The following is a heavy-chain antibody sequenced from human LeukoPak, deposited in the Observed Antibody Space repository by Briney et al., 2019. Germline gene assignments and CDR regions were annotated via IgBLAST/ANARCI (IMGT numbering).Heavy chain of an antibody. D-gene: IGHD6-13*01. CDR2: IYYSGST. CDR1: GGSISSSDYY. CDR3: ARLAARDYYYYYYYMDV. J-gene: IGHJ6*03. Sequence: PSETLSLTCTVSGGSISSSDYYWGWLRQPPGKGLEWLGSIYYSGSTYCNPSLKSRVTISVDTSKKQFSLKLRSVTAADTAVYYCARLAARDYYYYYYYMDVWGKGTTVTVSS. V-gene: IGHV4-39*01.